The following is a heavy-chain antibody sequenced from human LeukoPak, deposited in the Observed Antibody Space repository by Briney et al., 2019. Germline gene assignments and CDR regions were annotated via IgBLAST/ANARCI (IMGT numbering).Heavy chain of an antibody. CDR2: TDYNETT. J-gene: IGHJ4*02. V-gene: IGHV4-39*02. CDR1: GGSLSSIRNY. CDR3: ASGDYFSGWWEYFDC. Sequence: SDTLSLTCTVSGGSLSSIRNYWGRIRPPPGKGLEGIGTTDYNETTYYNPSLKSRLAISIDTSKNHFSLKLECVTAEDTSVYYCASGDYFSGWWEYFDCWGQGTLVTVSS. D-gene: IGHD6-19*01.